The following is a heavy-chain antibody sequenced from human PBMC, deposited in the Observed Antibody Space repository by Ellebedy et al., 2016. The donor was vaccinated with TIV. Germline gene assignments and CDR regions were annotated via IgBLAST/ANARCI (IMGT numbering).Heavy chain of an antibody. V-gene: IGHV3-30*03. Sequence: GGSLRLSXVASGFTFRSHGIYWVCQAQRKGWEWVAVLSSDGSNKYYADSVKGRFTISRDNSKNTLYLQMNSLRTDDMAFYYCARGGSSGSSDYWGQGTLVTVSS. D-gene: IGHD3-10*01. CDR2: LSSDGSNK. J-gene: IGHJ4*02. CDR3: ARGGSSGSSDY. CDR1: GFTFRSHG.